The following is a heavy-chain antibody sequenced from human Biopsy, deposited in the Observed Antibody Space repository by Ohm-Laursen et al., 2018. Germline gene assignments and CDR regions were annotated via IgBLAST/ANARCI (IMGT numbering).Heavy chain of an antibody. D-gene: IGHD3-10*01. Sequence: SLRLSCAASGFTFSSYVMSWVRQAPGKGLEWVSVISYRGGSTYYADSVKGRFTISRDNSEKMLYLQMNSLRAEDTAVYYCARSRGSSGIATIYYYGMDVWGQGTTVTVSS. J-gene: IGHJ6*02. CDR1: GFTFSSYV. V-gene: IGHV3-23*01. CDR3: ARSRGSSGIATIYYYGMDV. CDR2: ISYRGGST.